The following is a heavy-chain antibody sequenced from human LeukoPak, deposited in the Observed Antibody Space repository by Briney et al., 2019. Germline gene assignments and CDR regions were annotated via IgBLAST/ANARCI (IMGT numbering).Heavy chain of an antibody. CDR1: GFAFDDFA. V-gene: IGHV3-49*04. J-gene: IGHJ4*02. Sequence: GGSLRLSCTTSGFAFDDFAMSWVRQPAGKGLEWVGFIRRRAYGGAAEYAASVKGRVIISSDDWKGIAYLQMNSLKTEDTAVYYCSRNGLVDFDYWGQGSRVIVSP. CDR2: IRRRAYGGAA. CDR3: SRNGLVDFDY.